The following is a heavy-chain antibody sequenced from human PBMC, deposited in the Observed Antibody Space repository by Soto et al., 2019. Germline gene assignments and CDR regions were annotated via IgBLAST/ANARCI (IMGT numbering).Heavy chain of an antibody. CDR3: GTDLEQRTRPTHYDYIWGSYRSPDAFDI. V-gene: IGHV3-11*01. CDR1: GFTFSDYY. D-gene: IGHD3-16*02. CDR2: ISSSGSTI. Sequence: QVQLVESGGGLVKPGGSLRLSCAASGFTFSDYYMSWIRQAPGKGLEWVSYISSSGSTIYYADSVKGRFTISRDNAKNSLYLQMNSLRAEDTAVYYCGTDLEQRTRPTHYDYIWGSYRSPDAFDIWGQGTMVTVSS. J-gene: IGHJ3*02.